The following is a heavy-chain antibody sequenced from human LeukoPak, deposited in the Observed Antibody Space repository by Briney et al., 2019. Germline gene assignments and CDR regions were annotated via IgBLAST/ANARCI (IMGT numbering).Heavy chain of an antibody. D-gene: IGHD6-19*01. Sequence: SETLSLTCAVYGGSFSGYYWGWIRQPPGKGLEWIGSMYYSGSTYYNPSLKSRVTISVDTSKNQFSLKLSSVTATDTAVYYCARHKSGWYYFDYWGQGTLVTVSS. V-gene: IGHV4-39*01. CDR1: GGSFSGYY. CDR3: ARHKSGWYYFDY. J-gene: IGHJ4*02. CDR2: MYYSGST.